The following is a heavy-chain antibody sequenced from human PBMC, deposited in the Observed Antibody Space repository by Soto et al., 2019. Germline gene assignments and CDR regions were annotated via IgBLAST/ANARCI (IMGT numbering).Heavy chain of an antibody. V-gene: IGHV3-30*18. CDR1: GLTFSSYG. CDR3: AKDTYYHDSSGYYIFDY. D-gene: IGHD3-22*01. CDR2: ISYDGSNK. J-gene: IGHJ4*02. Sequence: GGTLRLSCAASGLTFSSYGMHWVRQAPGRGLEWVAVISYDGSNKNYADSVKGRFTISRDNSKNTVYLQMNSLRAEDTALYYCAKDTYYHDSSGYYIFDYWGQGTLVTVSS.